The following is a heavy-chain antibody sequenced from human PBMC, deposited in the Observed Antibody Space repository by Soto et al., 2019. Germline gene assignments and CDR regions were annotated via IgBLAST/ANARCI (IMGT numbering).Heavy chain of an antibody. CDR1: GGTFSSYA. Sequence: SVKVSCKASGGTFSSYAISWVRQAPGQGLEWMGGIIPIFGTANYAQKFQGRVTITADESTSTAYMELSSLRSEDTAVYYCARCLWFGESAPFDPWAREPWSPSPQ. CDR2: IIPIFGTA. D-gene: IGHD3-10*01. CDR3: ARCLWFGESAPFDP. V-gene: IGHV1-69*13. J-gene: IGHJ5*02.